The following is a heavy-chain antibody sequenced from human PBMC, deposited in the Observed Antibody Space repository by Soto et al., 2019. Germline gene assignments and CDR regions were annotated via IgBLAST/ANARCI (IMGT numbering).Heavy chain of an antibody. CDR1: GGSVSSGSYY. J-gene: IGHJ6*02. CDR2: IYYSGST. V-gene: IGHV4-61*01. CDR3: ARGYSSSWPYYYYYGMDV. Sequence: SETLSLTCTVSGGSVSSGSYYWSWIRQPPGKGLEWIGYIYYSGSTNYNPSLKSRVTISVDTSKNQYSLKLSSVTAADTAVYYCARGYSSSWPYYYYYGMDVWGQGTTVTVSS. D-gene: IGHD6-13*01.